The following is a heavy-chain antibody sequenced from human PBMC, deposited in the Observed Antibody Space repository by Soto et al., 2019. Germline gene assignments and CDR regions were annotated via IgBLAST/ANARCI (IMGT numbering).Heavy chain of an antibody. J-gene: IGHJ1*01. CDR3: AREGCSGGSCCFQH. D-gene: IGHD2-15*01. Sequence: EVQLVESGGGLVQPGGSLRLSCAASGFTFSSYAMHWVRQAPGKGLEYVSAISSNGGSTYYANSVKGRFTISRDNSKNTLYLQMGSLRAEDMAVYYCAREGCSGGSCCFQHWGQGTLVNVSS. CDR1: GFTFSSYA. CDR2: ISSNGGST. V-gene: IGHV3-64*01.